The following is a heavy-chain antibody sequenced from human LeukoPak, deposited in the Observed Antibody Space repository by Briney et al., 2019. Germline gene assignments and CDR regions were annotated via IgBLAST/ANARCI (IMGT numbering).Heavy chain of an antibody. CDR1: GGTFSSYA. J-gene: IGHJ5*02. Sequence: ASVKVSCKASGGTFSSYAISWVRQAPGQGLEWMGGIIPIFGTANYAQKFQGRVTITADESTSTAYMELSSLRSEDTAVYYCARSGQYCSSTSCYNWFDPWGQGTLVTVSS. V-gene: IGHV1-69*13. CDR3: ARSGQYCSSTSCYNWFDP. D-gene: IGHD2-2*01. CDR2: IIPIFGTA.